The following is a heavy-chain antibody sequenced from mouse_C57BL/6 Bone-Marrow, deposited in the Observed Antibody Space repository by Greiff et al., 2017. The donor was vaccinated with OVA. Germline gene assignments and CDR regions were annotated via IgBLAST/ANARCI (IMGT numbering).Heavy chain of an antibody. J-gene: IGHJ4*01. D-gene: IGHD1-1*01. CDR1: GYTFTSYW. V-gene: IGHV1-55*01. CDR2: IYPGSGRT. Sequence: QVQLQQPGAELVKPGASVKMSCKASGYTFTSYWITWVKQRPGQGLEWIGDIYPGSGRTNYNEKFKSKATLTVDTSSSTAYVQLSSLTSEDSAVYYCARSGITTGEGEFAMDYWGQGTSVTVSS. CDR3: ARSGITTGEGEFAMDY.